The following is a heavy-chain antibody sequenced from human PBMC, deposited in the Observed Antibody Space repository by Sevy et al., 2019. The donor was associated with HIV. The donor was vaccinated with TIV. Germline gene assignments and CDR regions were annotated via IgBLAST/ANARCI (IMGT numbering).Heavy chain of an antibody. CDR2: MDYSGTT. CDR3: ARQYGVGLDV. V-gene: IGHV4-39*01. Sequence: SETLSLTCTVSGGSISSSSYYWGWIRQAPGKGLEWIGSMDYSGTTNYNPSLKSRAIISVDTSKDQFSLKLGSVTAADTAVYFCARQYGVGLDVWGTGTTVTVSS. J-gene: IGHJ6*04. CDR1: GGSISSSSYY. D-gene: IGHD4-17*01.